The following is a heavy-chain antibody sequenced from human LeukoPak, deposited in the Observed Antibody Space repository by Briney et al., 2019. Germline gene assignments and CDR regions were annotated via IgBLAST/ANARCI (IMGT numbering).Heavy chain of an antibody. CDR3: ATEGGWQPTDYGDHVY. J-gene: IGHJ4*02. CDR1: GYTFTNYG. V-gene: IGHV1-18*01. D-gene: IGHD4-17*01. CDR2: ISPYNGNT. Sequence: ASVKVSCKASGYTFTNYGITWVRQAPGQGGEWMGWISPYNGNTNYPRKLHGRLTMPPDTSTSTAYMELRSLRSDDTALYYCATEGGWQPTDYGDHVYWGQGTLVTVSS.